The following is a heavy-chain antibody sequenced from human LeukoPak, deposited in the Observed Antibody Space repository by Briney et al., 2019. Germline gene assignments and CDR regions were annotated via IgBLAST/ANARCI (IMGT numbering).Heavy chain of an antibody. Sequence: ASVKVSCKASGYTFTSYGISWVRQAPGQGLEWMGWISACNGNTNYAQKFQGRVTMTTDTSTSTAYMELRSLRSDDTAVYYCARDLSSHSLDYYYYMDVWGKGTTVTVSS. D-gene: IGHD3-16*02. CDR3: ARDLSSHSLDYYYYMDV. CDR2: ISACNGNT. J-gene: IGHJ6*03. CDR1: GYTFTSYG. V-gene: IGHV1-18*01.